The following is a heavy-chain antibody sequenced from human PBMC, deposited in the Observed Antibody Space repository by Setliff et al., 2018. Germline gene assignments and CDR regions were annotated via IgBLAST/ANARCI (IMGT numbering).Heavy chain of an antibody. Sequence: PSETLSLTCAVYGGSFSGYSWSWIRQPPGKGLEWIGKINHSGSTNYNPSLKSRVTISIDTSKNQFSLKLRSVTAADTAVYYCARLGTTIPTSGTWTYYYYYYMDVWGKGTTVTVSS. J-gene: IGHJ6*03. D-gene: IGHD2-21*01. CDR2: INHSGST. CDR1: GGSFSGYS. V-gene: IGHV4-34*01. CDR3: ARLGTTIPTSGTWTYYYYYYMDV.